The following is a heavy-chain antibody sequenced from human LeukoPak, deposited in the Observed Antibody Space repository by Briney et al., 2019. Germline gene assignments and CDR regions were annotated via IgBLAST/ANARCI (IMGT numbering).Heavy chain of an antibody. CDR2: VYYSGSA. Sequence: PSETLSLTCTVSGDSFTTYYWSWIRQPPGKGLEWLGYVYYSGSATYNPSLKSRVTISVDTSKNQFSLRLSSVTAAGTAVYYCARDGSNWSNDYYHGVDVWGQGTTVTVSS. V-gene: IGHV4-59*01. CDR1: GDSFTTYY. D-gene: IGHD4-11*01. J-gene: IGHJ6*02. CDR3: ARDGSNWSNDYYHGVDV.